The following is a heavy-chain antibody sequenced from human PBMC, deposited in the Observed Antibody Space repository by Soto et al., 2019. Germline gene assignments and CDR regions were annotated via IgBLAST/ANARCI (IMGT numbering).Heavy chain of an antibody. V-gene: IGHV4-31*03. Sequence: TLSLTCTVSGGSISSGGYYWSWIRQHPGKGLEWIGYIYYSGSTYYNPSLKSRVTISVDTSKNQFSLKLSSVTAADTAVYYCARDRAPYGSGSSYYYYGMDVWGQGTTVTVSS. J-gene: IGHJ6*02. CDR2: IYYSGST. CDR3: ARDRAPYGSGSSYYYYGMDV. CDR1: GGSISSGGYY. D-gene: IGHD3-10*01.